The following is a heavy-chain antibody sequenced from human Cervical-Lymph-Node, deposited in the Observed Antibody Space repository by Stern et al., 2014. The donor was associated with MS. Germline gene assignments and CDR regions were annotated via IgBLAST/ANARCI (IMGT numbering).Heavy chain of an antibody. V-gene: IGHV4-39*01. D-gene: IGHD1-26*01. CDR3: ASPSRSGSGLG. CDR2: IYFTGST. Sequence: QLQLQESGPGLVKPSETLSLNCTVSGVSLSSSGYYWGWIRQPPGKGLEWIGTIYFTGSTFYSASLKSRVPLSLDTSKNQVSLDLNSVTAADTAVYYCASPSRSGSGLGWGQGTLVTVSS. J-gene: IGHJ4*02. CDR1: GVSLSSSGYY.